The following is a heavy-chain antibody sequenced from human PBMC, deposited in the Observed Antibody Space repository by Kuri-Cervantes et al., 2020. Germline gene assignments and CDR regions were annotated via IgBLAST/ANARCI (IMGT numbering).Heavy chain of an antibody. CDR3: ARGGLRLGELSFSDDAFDI. D-gene: IGHD3-16*02. Sequence: ASVKVSCKASGYTFTSYGISWVRQAPGQGLEWMGWINGYNGDTHYAQKLQGRVTMTTDTSMSTAYMELRSLRSDDTAVYYCARGGLRLGELSFSDDAFDIWGQGTMVTVSS. J-gene: IGHJ3*02. CDR1: GYTFTSYG. CDR2: INGYNGDT. V-gene: IGHV1-18*01.